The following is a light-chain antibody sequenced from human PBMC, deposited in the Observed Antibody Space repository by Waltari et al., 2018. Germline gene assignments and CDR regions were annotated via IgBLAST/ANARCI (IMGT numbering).Light chain of an antibody. Sequence: QSALTQPASVSGSPGQSITISCTGTSSDIGNFDLVSWYQQHPDKAPKLTIYEVRKRPSVILGCFAGSKSGYTSSLTISGLQAEDEATYYCCAYAGSTTLLCGGGTKLTVL. J-gene: IGLJ3*02. CDR3: CAYAGSTTLL. CDR2: EVR. V-gene: IGLV2-23*02. CDR1: SSDIGNFDL.